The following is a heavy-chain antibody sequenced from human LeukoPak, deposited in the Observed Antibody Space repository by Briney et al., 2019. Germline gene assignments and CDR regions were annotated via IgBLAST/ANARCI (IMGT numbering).Heavy chain of an antibody. CDR1: GGSFSGYY. D-gene: IGHD6-13*01. J-gene: IGHJ4*02. CDR3: ARGSEIAAAGTVYHFDY. Sequence: KPSETLSLTCAVYGGSFSGYYWSWIRQPPGKGLEWIGEINHSGSTNYNPSLKSRVTVSVDTSKNQFSLKLSSVTAADTAVYYCARGSEIAAAGTVYHFDYWGQGTLVTVSS. CDR2: INHSGST. V-gene: IGHV4-34*01.